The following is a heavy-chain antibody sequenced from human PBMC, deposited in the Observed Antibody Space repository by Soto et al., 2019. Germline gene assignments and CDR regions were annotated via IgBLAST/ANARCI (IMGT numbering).Heavy chain of an antibody. Sequence: QVQLQESGPGLVKPSETLSLTCTVSGGSISSYYWSWIRQPPGKGLEWIGYIYYSGSTNYNPSLKSRVTISVDPSKNQFSLKLSSVTAADTAVYYCARQTARRQFDYWGQGTLVTVSS. V-gene: IGHV4-59*01. J-gene: IGHJ4*02. CDR2: IYYSGST. CDR3: ARQTARRQFDY. CDR1: GGSISSYY.